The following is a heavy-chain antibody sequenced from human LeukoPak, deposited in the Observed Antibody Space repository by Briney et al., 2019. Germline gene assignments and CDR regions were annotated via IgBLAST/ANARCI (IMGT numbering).Heavy chain of an antibody. Sequence: PSETLSLTCTVSSGSISSFYWGWIRQPPGKGLEGIASFYYSGNTYYNPSLQSRASISVDTSRSQFSLNLNSVTAADTAVYYCTRYGDRSNREFDYWGQGTLVTVSS. V-gene: IGHV4-39*01. CDR2: FYYSGNT. CDR3: TRYGDRSNREFDY. D-gene: IGHD2-21*02. J-gene: IGHJ4*02. CDR1: SGSISSFY.